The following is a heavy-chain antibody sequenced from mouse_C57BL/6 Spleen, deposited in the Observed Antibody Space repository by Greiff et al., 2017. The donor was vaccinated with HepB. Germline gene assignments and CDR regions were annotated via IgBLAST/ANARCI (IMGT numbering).Heavy chain of an antibody. CDR1: GYTFTEYT. V-gene: IGHV1-62-2*01. D-gene: IGHD1-1*01. CDR2: FYPGSGSI. CDR3: ARHEEGGDYYGSSYRAMDY. J-gene: IGHJ4*01. Sequence: LVESGAELVKPGASVKLSCKASGYTFTEYTIHWVKQRSGQGLEWIGWFYPGSGSIKYNEKFKDKATLTADKSSSTVYMELSRLTSEDSAVYFCARHEEGGDYYGSSYRAMDYWGQGTSVTVSS.